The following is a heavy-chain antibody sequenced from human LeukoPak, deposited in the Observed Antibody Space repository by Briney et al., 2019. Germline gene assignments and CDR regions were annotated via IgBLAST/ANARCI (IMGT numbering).Heavy chain of an antibody. D-gene: IGHD6-13*01. J-gene: IGHJ4*02. CDR3: ARLLTPIAAAGTGGGDY. CDR1: EFTFSDAW. CDR2: IKSKRDGGTP. Sequence: PGGSLRLSCAASEFTFSDAWMSWVRQAPGKGLEWVGRIKSKRDGGTPDYAAPVKGRFTISRDDSKDTLYLQMDSLKTEDTAVYYCARLLTPIAAAGTGGGDYWGQGTLVTVSS. V-gene: IGHV3-15*01.